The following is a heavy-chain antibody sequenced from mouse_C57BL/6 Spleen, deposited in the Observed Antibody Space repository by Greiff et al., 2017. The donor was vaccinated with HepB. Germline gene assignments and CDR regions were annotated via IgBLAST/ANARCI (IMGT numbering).Heavy chain of an antibody. CDR2: IWSGGST. CDR3: ASASTMVTTGEYAMDY. CDR1: GFSLTSYG. V-gene: IGHV2-2*01. Sequence: VQLRQSGPGLVQPSQSLSITCTVSGFSLTSYGVHWVRQSPGKGLEWLGVIWSGGSTDYNAAFISRLSISKDNSKSQVFFKMNSLQADDTAIYYCASASTMVTTGEYAMDYWGQGTSVTVSS. D-gene: IGHD2-2*01. J-gene: IGHJ4*01.